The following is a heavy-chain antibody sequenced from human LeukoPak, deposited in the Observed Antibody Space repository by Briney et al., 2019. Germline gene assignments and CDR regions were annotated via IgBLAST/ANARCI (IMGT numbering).Heavy chain of an antibody. CDR1: GYTFTSYD. CDR3: ARGYYYGSGSYFNY. CDR2: KNPNSGNT. Sequence: ASVKVSCKASGYTFTSYDINWVRQATGQGLEWMGWKNPNSGNTGYAQKFQGRVTMTRNTSISTAYMELSSLRSEDTAVYYCARGYYYGSGSYFNYWGQGTLVTVSS. J-gene: IGHJ4*02. V-gene: IGHV1-8*01. D-gene: IGHD3-10*01.